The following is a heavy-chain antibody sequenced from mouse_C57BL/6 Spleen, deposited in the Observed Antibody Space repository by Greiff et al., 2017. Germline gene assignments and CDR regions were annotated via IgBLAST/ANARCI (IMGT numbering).Heavy chain of an antibody. Sequence: EVQLQQSGPELVKPGASVKISCKASGYSFTGYYMNWVKQSPEKSLEWIGEINPSTGGTTYNQKFKAKATLTVDKSSSTAYMQLKSLTSEDSAVYYCATLQFAYWGQGTLVTVSA. CDR1: GYSFTGYY. CDR3: ATLQFAY. J-gene: IGHJ3*01. D-gene: IGHD1-1*01. V-gene: IGHV1-42*01. CDR2: INPSTGGT.